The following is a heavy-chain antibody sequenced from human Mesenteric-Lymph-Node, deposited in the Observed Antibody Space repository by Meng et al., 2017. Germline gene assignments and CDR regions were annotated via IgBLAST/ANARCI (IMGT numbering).Heavy chain of an antibody. CDR2: VYHSGST. J-gene: IGHJ3*01. CDR1: GYSFRRDYY. Sequence: SETLSLTCAVSGYSFRRDYYWSWIRQPAGKGVEWSASVYHSGSTSYSPSLENRVTNSIDTSKNQFSLKMTSVTAADTAVYYCARGAREGEPGDAFDVWGQGTMVTVSS. CDR3: ARGAREGEPGDAFDV. D-gene: IGHD3-16*01. V-gene: IGHV4-38-2*01.